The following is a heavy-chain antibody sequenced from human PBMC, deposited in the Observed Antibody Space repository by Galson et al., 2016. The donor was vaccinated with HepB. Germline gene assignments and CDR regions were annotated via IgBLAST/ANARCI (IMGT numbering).Heavy chain of an antibody. CDR3: AADPGVGGTLDY. Sequence: SVKVSCKASGFTFSSSAVRWVRQARGHRLEWIGWIVVGSGKTNNAQKFQERVTMTRDMSTSTAYMELSSLTSEDTAVYYCAADPGVGGTLDYWGQGTLVTVSS. J-gene: IGHJ4*02. CDR1: GFTFSSSA. CDR2: IVVGSGKT. D-gene: IGHD1-26*01. V-gene: IGHV1-58*01.